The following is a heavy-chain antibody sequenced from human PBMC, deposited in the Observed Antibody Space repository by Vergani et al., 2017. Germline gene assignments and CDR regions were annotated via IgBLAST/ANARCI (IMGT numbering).Heavy chain of an antibody. V-gene: IGHV5-10-1*03. CDR3: ARQEDSSWPGDY. J-gene: IGHJ4*02. CDR2: IDPSDSYT. D-gene: IGHD6-13*01. CDR1: GYSFTSYW. Sequence: EVQLVQSGAEVKKPGESLRISCKGSGYSFTSYWISWVRQMPGKGLEWMGRIDPSDSYTRYSPSFQGQVTISADKSISTAYLQWSSLKASDTAMYYCARQEDSSWPGDYWGQGTLVTVSS.